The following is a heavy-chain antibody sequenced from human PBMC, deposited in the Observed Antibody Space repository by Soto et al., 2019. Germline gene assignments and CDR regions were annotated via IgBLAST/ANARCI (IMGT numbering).Heavy chain of an antibody. V-gene: IGHV3-30*03. D-gene: IGHD1-26*01. CDR1: GFTFSSYG. Sequence: QVQLVESGGGVVQPGRSLRLSCAASGFTFSSYGMHWVHQAPGKGLEWVAVISYDGSNKNYADSVKGRFTISRDNSKNTLYLQMNSLRAEDTAVYYCARSPYSVSYLAYFDYWGQGTLVTVSS. CDR2: ISYDGSNK. J-gene: IGHJ4*02. CDR3: ARSPYSVSYLAYFDY.